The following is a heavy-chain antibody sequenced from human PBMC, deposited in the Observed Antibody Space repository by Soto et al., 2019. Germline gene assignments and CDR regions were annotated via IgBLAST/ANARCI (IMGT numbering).Heavy chain of an antibody. Sequence: GESLKISCQASGYSFTSYRLAWVRQVPGKGLEWIVIIYPGHSDTRYSPSFQGQVTISADKSISTAYLQWSGLTASDTAIYYGERQGRIANPRNFLDPWGQGTPVPVS. V-gene: IGHV5-51*01. CDR2: IYPGHSDT. CDR1: GYSFTSYR. CDR3: ERQGRIANPRNFLDP. D-gene: IGHD6-13*01. J-gene: IGHJ5*02.